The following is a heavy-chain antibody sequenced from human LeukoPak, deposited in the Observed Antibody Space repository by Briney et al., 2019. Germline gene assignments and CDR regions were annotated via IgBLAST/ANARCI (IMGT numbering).Heavy chain of an antibody. CDR2: INPSGGST. Sequence: ASVKVSCKASGYTFTSYYMHWVRQAPGQGLEWMGIINPSGGSTSYAQKFQGRVTMTRDMSTSTVYMELSSLRSEDTAVYYCAREGISDDYGTYNWFDPWGQGTLVTVSS. V-gene: IGHV1-46*01. CDR3: AREGISDDYGTYNWFDP. CDR1: GYTFTSYY. D-gene: IGHD3-16*01. J-gene: IGHJ5*02.